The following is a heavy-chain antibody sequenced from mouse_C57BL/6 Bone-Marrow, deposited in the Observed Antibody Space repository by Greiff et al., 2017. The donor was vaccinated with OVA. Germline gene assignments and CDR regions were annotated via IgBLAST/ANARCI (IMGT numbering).Heavy chain of an antibody. Sequence: VQLQQSGAELVRPGASVKLSCTASGFNIKDDYMHWVKQRPEQGLEWIGWIDPENGDTEYASKFQGKATITADTSSNTAYLQLSSLTSEDTAVYYCTPPFYGSSYVGFAYWGQGTLVTVSA. D-gene: IGHD1-1*01. CDR3: TPPFYGSSYVGFAY. CDR1: GFNIKDDY. V-gene: IGHV14-4*01. J-gene: IGHJ3*01. CDR2: IDPENGDT.